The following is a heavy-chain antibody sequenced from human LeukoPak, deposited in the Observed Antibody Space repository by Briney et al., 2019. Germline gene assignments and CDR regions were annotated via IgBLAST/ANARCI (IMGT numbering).Heavy chain of an antibody. CDR1: GYIFAAYY. Sequence: GASVKVSCKTSGYIFAAYYLNWVRQAPGQGLEWMGWINPNSGGTKYAQKFQDRVTMTRDTSINTAYMELSSLRSEDTAVYYCATGLWFGKYLDVWGKGTTVTISS. J-gene: IGHJ6*04. D-gene: IGHD3-10*01. CDR2: INPNSGGT. V-gene: IGHV1-2*02. CDR3: ATGLWFGKYLDV.